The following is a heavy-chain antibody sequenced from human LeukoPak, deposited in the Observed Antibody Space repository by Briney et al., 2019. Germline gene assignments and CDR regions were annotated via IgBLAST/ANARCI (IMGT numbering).Heavy chain of an antibody. J-gene: IGHJ2*01. CDR1: GFTFSNYG. D-gene: IGHD6-19*01. CDR3: AKDRSGLNWYFDL. CDR2: ISYDGSNQ. Sequence: GGSLRLSCAASGFTFSNYGMHGVRQAPGKGLEWVAIISYDGSNQYYTDSVKGRFTISRDNSKNTLYLQINSLRAEDTAVYFCAKDRSGLNWYFDLWGRGTLVTVSS. V-gene: IGHV3-30*18.